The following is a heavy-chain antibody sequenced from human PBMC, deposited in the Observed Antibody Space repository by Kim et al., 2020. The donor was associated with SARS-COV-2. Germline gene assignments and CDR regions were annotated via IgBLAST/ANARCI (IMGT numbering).Heavy chain of an antibody. V-gene: IGHV4-39*07. D-gene: IGHD3-22*01. J-gene: IGHJ4*02. Sequence: LKSRLTISVDTSKNQFSLKLSSVTAADTAVYYCARATDYYDSSGYPFDYWGQGTLVTVSS. CDR3: ARATDYYDSSGYPFDY.